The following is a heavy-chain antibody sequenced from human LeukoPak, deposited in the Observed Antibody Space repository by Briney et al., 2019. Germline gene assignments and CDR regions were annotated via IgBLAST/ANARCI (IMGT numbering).Heavy chain of an antibody. D-gene: IGHD2-15*01. V-gene: IGHV3-30*18. J-gene: IGHJ1*01. Sequence: GGSLRLSCAASGFTFSNYGMHWVRQAPGKGLEWVAVISYDGSNKYYVDSVKGRFTISRDNSNNMLYLRMNSLRAEDTAVYYCAKESCSRGSCSSEYFQHWGQGTLVTVSS. CDR2: ISYDGSNK. CDR3: AKESCSRGSCSSEYFQH. CDR1: GFTFSNYG.